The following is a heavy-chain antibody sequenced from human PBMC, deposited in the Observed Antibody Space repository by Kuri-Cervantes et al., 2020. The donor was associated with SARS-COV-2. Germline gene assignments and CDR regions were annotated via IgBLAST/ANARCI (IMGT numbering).Heavy chain of an antibody. J-gene: IGHJ6*03. Sequence: GGSLRLSCAASGFTFSSYAMHWVRQAPGKGLEYVSVISSNGGSTYYANSVKGRFTISRDNSKNTLYLQMGSLRAEDMAVYYCARMGEPYYMDVWGKGTTVTVSS. CDR1: GFTFSSYA. CDR2: ISSNGGST. D-gene: IGHD3-16*01. V-gene: IGHV3-64*01. CDR3: ARMGEPYYMDV.